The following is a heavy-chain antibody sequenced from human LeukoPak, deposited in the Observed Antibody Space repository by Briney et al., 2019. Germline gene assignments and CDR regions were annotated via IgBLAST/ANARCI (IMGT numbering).Heavy chain of an antibody. D-gene: IGHD3-22*01. CDR2: INPNSGRT. V-gene: IGHV1-2*02. Sequence: ASVKVSCKTSGYTFNDYYLHWVRQAPGQGLEWMGWINPNSGRTNYAPKFQGRVTLTTDTSISTAYMELSSLISGDTALYYCARVDSSGYSGIVNYWGQGTLVTVSS. CDR3: ARVDSSGYSGIVNY. CDR1: GYTFNDYY. J-gene: IGHJ4*02.